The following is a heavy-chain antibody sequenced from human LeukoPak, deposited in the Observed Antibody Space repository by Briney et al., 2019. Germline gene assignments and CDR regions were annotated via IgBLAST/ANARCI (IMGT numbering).Heavy chain of an antibody. CDR2: INHNGST. Sequence: SETLSLTCAVYGGSFSGYYWSWIRQPPGKGLEWIGEINHNGSTNYNPSLKSRVTISVDTSKNQFSLKLSSVTAADTAVYYCARDERQYSSSWYLGYYYYGMDVWGQGTTVTVSS. J-gene: IGHJ6*02. V-gene: IGHV4-34*01. CDR1: GGSFSGYY. CDR3: ARDERQYSSSWYLGYYYYGMDV. D-gene: IGHD6-13*01.